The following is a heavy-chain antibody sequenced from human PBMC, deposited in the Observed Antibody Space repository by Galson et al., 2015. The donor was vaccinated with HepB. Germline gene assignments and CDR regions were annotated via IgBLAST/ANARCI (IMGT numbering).Heavy chain of an antibody. J-gene: IGHJ3*02. V-gene: IGHV3-64*01. CDR2: ISSGGST. Sequence: SLRLSCAGSGFTFSSYWMSWVRQAPGEGLEFVSAISSGGSTYYVNSVKGRFTTSRDNSKNILYLHMGSLRAEDMAVYYCARDRITSAYGDAFDIWGQGAMVTVSS. D-gene: IGHD3-16*01. CDR3: ARDRITSAYGDAFDI. CDR1: GFTFSSYW.